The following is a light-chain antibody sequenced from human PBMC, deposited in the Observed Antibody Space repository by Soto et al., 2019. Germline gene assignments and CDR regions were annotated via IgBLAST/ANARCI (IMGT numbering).Light chain of an antibody. CDR3: SSYAASNDLGV. CDR1: SSDVGGYNY. V-gene: IGLV2-8*01. J-gene: IGLJ1*01. Sequence: QSALTQPLSASGSPVQSVTISCTGTSSDVGGYNYVSWYQQHPGKVPKLMIYEVSKRPSGVPDRFSGSKSGNTASLTVSGLQPEDEADYYCSSYAASNDLGVFGTGTKVTVL. CDR2: EVS.